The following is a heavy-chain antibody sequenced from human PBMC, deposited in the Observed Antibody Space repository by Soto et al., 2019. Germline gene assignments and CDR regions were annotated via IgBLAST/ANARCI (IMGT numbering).Heavy chain of an antibody. V-gene: IGHV1-69*01. CDR2: ITPTLNIA. CDR3: ARGYYSGSNPSSFDY. Sequence: QLQLVQSGAEVREPGSSVKVSCKASGGTYSSYTVIWVRQAPGQGREWMGGITPTLNIAKYAEKFQGRVTITADESTSTVNMHLSSLRSEDTAVYFCARGYYSGSNPSSFDYWGQGTLVAGSS. D-gene: IGHD1-26*01. J-gene: IGHJ4*02. CDR1: GGTYSSYT.